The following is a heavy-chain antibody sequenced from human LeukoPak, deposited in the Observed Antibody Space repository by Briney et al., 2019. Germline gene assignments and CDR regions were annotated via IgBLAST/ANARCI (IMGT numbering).Heavy chain of an antibody. CDR1: GYSFTSHY. CDR3: ARDNSVVDIAWWFDP. Sequence: ASVKVPCKASGYSFTSHYMHWVRQAPGQGREWMGLINPSGSSTLYAQKFQGRVTMTRDMSTTTDYMELSSLRSEDTAVYYCARDNSVVDIAWWFDPWGQGTLVTVSS. J-gene: IGHJ5*02. D-gene: IGHD2-15*01. CDR2: INPSGSST. V-gene: IGHV1-46*01.